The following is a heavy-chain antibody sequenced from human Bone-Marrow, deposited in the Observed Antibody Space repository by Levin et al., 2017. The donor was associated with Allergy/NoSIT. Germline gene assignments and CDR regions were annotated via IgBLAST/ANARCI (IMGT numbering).Heavy chain of an antibody. J-gene: IGHJ4*02. CDR1: GFTSDFTFSDSW. CDR2: IHKDGTNT. V-gene: IGHV3-74*01. D-gene: IGHD3-22*01. Sequence: ESLKISCAASGFTSDFTFSDSWMHWVRQAPGKGLVWVSHIHKDGTNTTYADSVKGRFTISRDNSKNTLYLQISSLKPEDTAVYYCATGVIRGQGSLVTVSS. CDR3: ATGVI.